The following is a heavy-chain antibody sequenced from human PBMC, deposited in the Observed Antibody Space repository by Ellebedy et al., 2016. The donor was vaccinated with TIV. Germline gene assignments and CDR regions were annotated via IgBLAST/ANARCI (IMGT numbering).Heavy chain of an antibody. V-gene: IGHV3-23*01. Sequence: GESLKISCAASGFTFSSYAMSWVRQAPGKGLEWVSTISHTGSRRYYADSVEGRFIISRDNSKNTLYLQMNSLRAEDTAVYYCAKRYSRSSGGRFFDYWGQGTLVTVSS. J-gene: IGHJ4*02. CDR1: GFTFSSYA. CDR3: AKRYSRSSGGRFFDY. CDR2: ISHTGSRR. D-gene: IGHD6-6*01.